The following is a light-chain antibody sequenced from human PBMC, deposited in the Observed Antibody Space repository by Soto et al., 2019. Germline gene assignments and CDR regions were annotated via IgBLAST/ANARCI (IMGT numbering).Light chain of an antibody. CDR3: RSYTSSNTLV. J-gene: IGLJ2*01. V-gene: IGLV2-14*01. CDR1: SSDVGAYNY. Sequence: QSALTQPASVSGSPGQSITISCTGTSSDVGAYNYVSWYQQHPGKAPKLIIYDVNNRPSGVSDRVSGSKSGSTASLTIPGLQADEEVYYYRRSYTSSNTLVFGGGTKLTVL. CDR2: DVN.